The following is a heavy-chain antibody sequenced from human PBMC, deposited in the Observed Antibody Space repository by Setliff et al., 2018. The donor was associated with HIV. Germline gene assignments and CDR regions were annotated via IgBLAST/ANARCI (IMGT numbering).Heavy chain of an antibody. CDR3: AKDSIEASATGYYFDY. V-gene: IGHV3-53*01. J-gene: IGHJ4*02. Sequence: GGSLRLSCAASGFNVSHNYMTWVRQAPGKGLEWVYIIYSDGRTYYTDSVKGRFTISRDDSKNTVYLQMNSLRAEDTAVYYCAKDSIEASATGYYFDYWGRGTLVTVSS. CDR2: IYSDGRT. CDR1: GFNVSHNY. D-gene: IGHD6-6*01.